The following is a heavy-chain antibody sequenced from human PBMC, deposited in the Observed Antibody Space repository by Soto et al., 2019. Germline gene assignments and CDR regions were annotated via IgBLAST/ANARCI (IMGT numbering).Heavy chain of an antibody. CDR3: AKLAAYYYDSSGYYADY. Sequence: PGGSLRLSCTASGFTFSRYAMSWVRQAPGKGLEWVSAISGSGGSTYYADSVKGRFTISRDNSKNTLYLQMNSLRAEDTAVYYCAKLAAYYYDSSGYYADYWGQGTLVTVSS. D-gene: IGHD3-22*01. CDR2: ISGSGGST. J-gene: IGHJ4*02. V-gene: IGHV3-23*01. CDR1: GFTFSRYA.